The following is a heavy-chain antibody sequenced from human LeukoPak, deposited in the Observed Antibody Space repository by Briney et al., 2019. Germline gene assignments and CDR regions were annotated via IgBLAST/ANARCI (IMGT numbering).Heavy chain of an antibody. V-gene: IGHV4-4*02. CDR3: SRENGAFSPFDY. CDR1: GGSISNTNW. D-gene: IGHD2-8*01. Sequence: SETLSLTCGVSGGSISNTNWWSWVRQPPGQGLEGIGEISLTGLTHYNPSLESRVTVSLDKSKNQLSLNLTSVTAADTAVYYCSRENGAFSPFDYWGQGTLVTVLS. CDR2: ISLTGLT. J-gene: IGHJ4*02.